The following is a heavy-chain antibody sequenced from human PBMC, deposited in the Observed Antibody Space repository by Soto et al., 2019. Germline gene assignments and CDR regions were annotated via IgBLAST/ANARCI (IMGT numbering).Heavy chain of an antibody. CDR3: VKGSNYYGMDV. Sequence: EVPLVESGGGLVHPGRSLRLSCAASGFTFGDYAIHWVRQAPGKGLEWVSGISWNSGVTVYADSVRGRFTVFRDNARNSVYLQMNSLRREDTGLYYCVKGSNYYGMDVWGQGTTVTVSS. CDR1: GFTFGDYA. V-gene: IGHV3-9*01. J-gene: IGHJ6*02. CDR2: ISWNSGVT.